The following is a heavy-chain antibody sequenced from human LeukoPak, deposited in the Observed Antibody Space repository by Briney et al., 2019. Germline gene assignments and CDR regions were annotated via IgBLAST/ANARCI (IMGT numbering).Heavy chain of an antibody. V-gene: IGHV3-9*01. D-gene: IGHD6-6*01. CDR2: ISWNSGSI. CDR3: AKAIYEHSSSSGFDY. Sequence: PGGSLRLSCAASGFTFDDYAMHWVRQAPGKGLEWVSGISWNSGSIGYADSVKGRFTISRDNAKNSLYPQMNSLRAEDTALYYCAKAIYEHSSSSGFDYWGQGTLVTVSS. J-gene: IGHJ4*02. CDR1: GFTFDDYA.